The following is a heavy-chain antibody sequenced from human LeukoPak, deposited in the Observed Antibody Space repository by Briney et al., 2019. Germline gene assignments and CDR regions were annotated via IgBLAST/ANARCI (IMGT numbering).Heavy chain of an antibody. D-gene: IGHD2-15*01. CDR1: GYSFTSYW. Sequence: PGESLKISCQGSGYSFTSYWIGWVRQMPGKGLEWMGIIYPGDSDTSYSPSFQGQVTISADKSISTAYLQWSSLKASDTAMYYCARSFPSGYCSGGSCPGAFDIWGQGTMVTVSS. J-gene: IGHJ3*02. V-gene: IGHV5-51*01. CDR3: ARSFPSGYCSGGSCPGAFDI. CDR2: IYPGDSDT.